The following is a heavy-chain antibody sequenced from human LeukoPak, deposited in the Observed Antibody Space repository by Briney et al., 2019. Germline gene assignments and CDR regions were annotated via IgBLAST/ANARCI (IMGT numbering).Heavy chain of an antibody. CDR1: GFTFSSYG. CDR3: ARPSGSVTIFGVVYYFDY. D-gene: IGHD3-3*01. CDR2: VAYDGSNE. Sequence: GGSLRLSCQVSGFTFSSYGMNWVRQAPGKGLDWVASVAYDGSNENYAESVKGRFTISTDNSKNMLYLQMNSLRAEDTAVYFCARPSGSVTIFGVVYYFDYWGPGSLLSVSS. V-gene: IGHV3-30*04. J-gene: IGHJ4*02.